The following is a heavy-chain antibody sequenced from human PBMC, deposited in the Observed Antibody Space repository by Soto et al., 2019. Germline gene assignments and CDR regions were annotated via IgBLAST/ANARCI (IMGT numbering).Heavy chain of an antibody. CDR2: IYPGDSDT. V-gene: IGHV5-51*01. J-gene: IGHJ6*02. CDR1: GYSFATYW. CDR3: ARQGGMDV. Sequence: ASVKISCKGSGYSFATYWIGWVRQMPGKGLEWMGIIYPGDSDTRYSPSFQGQVTISADKSINTAYLQWSSLKASDTAMYYCARQGGMDVWGQGTTVTVSS.